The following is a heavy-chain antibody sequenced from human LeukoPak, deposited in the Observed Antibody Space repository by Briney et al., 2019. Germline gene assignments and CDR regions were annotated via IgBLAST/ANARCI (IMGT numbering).Heavy chain of an antibody. D-gene: IGHD1-14*01. J-gene: IGHJ6*02. CDR2: INHSGST. CDR1: GGSFSGYY. Sequence: PSETLSLTRAVYGGSFSGYYWSWIRQPPGKGLEWIGEINHSGSTNYNPSLKSRVTISVDTSKNQFSLKLSSVTAADTAVYYCARVNQYYYYYGMDVWGQGTTVTVSS. V-gene: IGHV4-34*01. CDR3: ARVNQYYYYYGMDV.